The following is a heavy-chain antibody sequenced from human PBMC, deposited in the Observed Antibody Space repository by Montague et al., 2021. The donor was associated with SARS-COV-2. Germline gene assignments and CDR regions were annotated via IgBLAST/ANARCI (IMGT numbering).Heavy chain of an antibody. CDR2: IYHSGTT. CDR1: GFSIGSGDY. CDR3: VREKAGGLRNVFDI. V-gene: IGHV4-38-2*02. Sequence: SETLSLTCTVSGFSIGSGDYWGWIRQPPGKGLEWIGSIYHSGTTXXNPSLQSRLTMSIDTSTNQFSLRLTSVTAADTAVFFCVREKAGGLRNVFDIWGQGTTVTASS. J-gene: IGHJ3*02.